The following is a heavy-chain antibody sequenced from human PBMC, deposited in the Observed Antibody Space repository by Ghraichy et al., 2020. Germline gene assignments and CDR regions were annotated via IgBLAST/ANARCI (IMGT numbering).Heavy chain of an antibody. V-gene: IGHV3-33*01. J-gene: IGHJ4*02. CDR3: ARDLKILGPLGYCTNGVCPFGY. Sequence: GGSLRLSCAASGFTFSSYGMHWVRQAPGKGLEWVAVIWYDGSNKYYADSVKGRFTISRDNSKNTLYLQMNSLRAEDTAVYYCARDLKILGPLGYCTNGVCPFGYWGQGTLVTVSS. CDR1: GFTFSSYG. CDR2: IWYDGSNK. D-gene: IGHD2-8*01.